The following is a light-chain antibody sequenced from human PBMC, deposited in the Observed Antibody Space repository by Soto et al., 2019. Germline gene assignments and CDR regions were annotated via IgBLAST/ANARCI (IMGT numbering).Light chain of an antibody. V-gene: IGKV3-20*01. CDR2: GGS. Sequence: EIVLTQSPGTLSLSPGERATLSCRASEFVTSTYLAWYQQKSGQAPRLLIYGGSNRATGIPDRFRGSGSGTDFTLTISRLEPEDFVVYYCQQYFTARTFGQGNKVAIK. CDR1: EFVTSTY. J-gene: IGKJ1*01. CDR3: QQYFTART.